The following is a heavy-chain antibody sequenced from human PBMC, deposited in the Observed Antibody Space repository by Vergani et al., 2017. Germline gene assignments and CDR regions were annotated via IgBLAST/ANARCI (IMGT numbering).Heavy chain of an antibody. CDR3: ARDGASGYSSGWYDAFDI. D-gene: IGHD6-19*01. CDR2: IKQDGSEK. V-gene: IGHV3-7*01. CDR1: GFTFSSYW. J-gene: IGHJ3*02. Sequence: EVQLVESGGGLVQPGGSLRLSCAASGFTFSSYWMSWVRQAPGKGLEWVANIKQDGSEKYYVDSVKGRFTISRDNAKNSLYLQINGLRAEDTAVSYCARDGASGYSSGWYDAFDIWGQGTMVTVSS.